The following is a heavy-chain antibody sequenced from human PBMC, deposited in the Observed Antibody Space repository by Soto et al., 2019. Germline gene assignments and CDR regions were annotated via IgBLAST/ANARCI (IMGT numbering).Heavy chain of an antibody. D-gene: IGHD2-21*02. J-gene: IGHJ4*02. CDR3: ARVPLGMTAIQGAYFDY. Sequence: PGGSLRLSCAASGFAFSDHYMDWVRQAPGKGLEWVGRSRNKLNSYITEYAASVKGRFTISRGDSKNSLYLQMKSLISADTAVYYCARVPLGMTAIQGAYFDYWGQGTLVTVSS. V-gene: IGHV3-72*01. CDR1: GFAFSDHY. CDR2: SRNKLNSYIT.